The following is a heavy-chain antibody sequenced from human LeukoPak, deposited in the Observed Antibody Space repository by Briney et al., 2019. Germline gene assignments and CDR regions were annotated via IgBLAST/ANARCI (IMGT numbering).Heavy chain of an antibody. CDR1: GASISAFH. Sequence: SETLSLTCTVSGASISAFHWTWFRQPAGKGLEWIGLIYSSGSTLFNPSLKSRVAMSVDLTKNQLSLKLTSVTAADTAVFYCAREINIATVGGRYFDYWGQGTTVTVSS. V-gene: IGHV4-4*07. D-gene: IGHD4-11*01. CDR2: IYSSGST. CDR3: AREINIATVGGRYFDY. J-gene: IGHJ4*03.